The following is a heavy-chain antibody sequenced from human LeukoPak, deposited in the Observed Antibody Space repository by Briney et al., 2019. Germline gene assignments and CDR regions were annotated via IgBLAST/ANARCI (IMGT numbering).Heavy chain of an antibody. CDR1: GFTFDNYA. Sequence: GGSLRLSCAASGFTFDNYAMHWVRQAPGKGPEWVSGISWNGGSTGYADSVKGRFTISRDNAKNSLYLQMNSLRAEDTALYYCAKGLRSNRAVAGTDYWGQGTLVTVSS. D-gene: IGHD6-19*01. CDR2: ISWNGGST. CDR3: AKGLRSNRAVAGTDY. J-gene: IGHJ4*02. V-gene: IGHV3-9*01.